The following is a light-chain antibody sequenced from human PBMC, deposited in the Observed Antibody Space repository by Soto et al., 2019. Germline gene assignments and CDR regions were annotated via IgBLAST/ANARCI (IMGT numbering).Light chain of an antibody. V-gene: IGLV2-14*01. CDR3: SSYRSSRIVV. CDR2: DVS. CDR1: SSDVGGYNY. Sequence: QSALTQPASVSGSPGQSITISCTGTSSDVGGYNYVSWYQQHPGKAPKLMIYDVSNRPSGVSNRFSGSKSGNTASLTISGLLAEDEADYYCSSYRSSRIVVFGGGTKLTVL. J-gene: IGLJ2*01.